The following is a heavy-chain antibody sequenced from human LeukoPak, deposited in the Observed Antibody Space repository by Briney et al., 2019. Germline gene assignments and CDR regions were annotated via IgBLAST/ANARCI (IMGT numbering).Heavy chain of an antibody. CDR1: GYTFTSYY. J-gene: IGHJ6*02. V-gene: IGHV1-3*01. CDR3: AREGYSSSWSYYYGMDV. Sequence: ASVKVSCKASGYTFTSYYMHWVRQAPGQRLEWMGWINAGNGNTKYSQKFQGRVTITRDTSASTAYMELSSLRSEDTAVYHCAREGYSSSWSYYYGMDVWDQGTTVTVSS. CDR2: INAGNGNT. D-gene: IGHD6-13*01.